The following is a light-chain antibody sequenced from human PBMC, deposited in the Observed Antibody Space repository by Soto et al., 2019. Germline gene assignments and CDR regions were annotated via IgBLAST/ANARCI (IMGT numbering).Light chain of an antibody. J-gene: IGKJ2*01. CDR1: QSISNY. CDR2: AAS. V-gene: IGKV1-39*01. CDR3: QQTYSTPQNT. Sequence: DIQMTQSPSSLSPSVGDRVTITCRAGQSISNYLNWYQQKPGKAPKLLIYAASSLQTGVPSRFSGSGSGTGFTLTISSLQPEDFATYYCQQTYSTPQNTFGQGNKLEIK.